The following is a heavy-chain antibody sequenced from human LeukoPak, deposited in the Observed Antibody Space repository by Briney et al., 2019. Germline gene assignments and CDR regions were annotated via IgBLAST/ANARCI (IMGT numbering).Heavy chain of an antibody. J-gene: IGHJ4*02. D-gene: IGHD4-17*01. CDR3: AKVPEDYGDYGIDY. V-gene: IGHV3-30*02. CDR1: GFTFSSYG. Sequence: GGSLRLSCAASGFTFSSYGMHWVRQAPGKGLEWVAVIWYDGSNKYYADSVKGRFTISRDNSKNTLYLQMNSLRAEDTAVYYCAKVPEDYGDYGIDYWGQGTLVTVSS. CDR2: IWYDGSNK.